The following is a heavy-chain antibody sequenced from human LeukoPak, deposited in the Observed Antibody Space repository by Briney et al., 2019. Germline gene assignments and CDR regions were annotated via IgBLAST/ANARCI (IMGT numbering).Heavy chain of an antibody. CDR1: GGSFSGYY. CDR3: ARHRRPPYYYDSSGYPPAFDY. CDR2: INHSGST. Sequence: SETLSLTCAVYGGSFSGYYWSWIRQPPGKGLECIGEINHSGSTNYNPSLQSRVTISVDTSKNQFSLKLSSVTAADTAVYYCARHRRPPYYYDSSGYPPAFDYWGQGTLVTVSS. J-gene: IGHJ4*02. D-gene: IGHD3-22*01. V-gene: IGHV4-34*01.